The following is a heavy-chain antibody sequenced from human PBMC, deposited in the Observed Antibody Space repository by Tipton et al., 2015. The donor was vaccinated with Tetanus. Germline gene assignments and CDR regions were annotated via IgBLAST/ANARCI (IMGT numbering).Heavy chain of an antibody. CDR2: IYYSGSI. CDR1: GGSISGYY. V-gene: IGHV4-59*01. J-gene: IGHJ4*02. D-gene: IGHD6-13*01. CDR3: ARGGIAAAGGGLDY. Sequence: TLSLTCTVSGGSISGYYWSWIRQPPGKGLEWIGYIYYSGSINYNPSLKSRVTISVDTSKNQFSLKLSSVTAADTAVYYCARGGIAAAGGGLDYWGQGTLVTVSS.